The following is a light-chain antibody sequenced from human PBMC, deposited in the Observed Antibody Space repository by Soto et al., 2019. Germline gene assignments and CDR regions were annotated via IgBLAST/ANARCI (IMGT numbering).Light chain of an antibody. CDR2: GAS. V-gene: IGKV3-15*01. CDR1: RDINRN. Sequence: EVVLTQSPGTLSVSLGERVTLNCRASRDINRNLAWYQQVPGQSPRLLIFGASSRAAGVPARDSGSGSGTDFTLTITIVQSEDAAMYYSQQYNNWPQFGQGTRLQI. CDR3: QQYNNWPQ. J-gene: IGKJ5*01.